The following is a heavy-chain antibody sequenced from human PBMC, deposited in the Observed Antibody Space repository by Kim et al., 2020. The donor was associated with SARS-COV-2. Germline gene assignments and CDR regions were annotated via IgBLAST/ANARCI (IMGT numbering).Heavy chain of an antibody. CDR2: INHSGST. CDR1: GGSFSGYY. D-gene: IGHD3-3*01. J-gene: IGHJ5*01. Sequence: SETLSLTCAVYGGSFSGYYWSWIRQPPGKGLEWIGEINHSGSTNYNPSLKSRVTISVDTSKNQFSLKLSSVTAADTAVYYCARGGGIRFLEWFLSKPNW. V-gene: IGHV4-34*01. CDR3: ARGGGIRFLEWFLSKPNW.